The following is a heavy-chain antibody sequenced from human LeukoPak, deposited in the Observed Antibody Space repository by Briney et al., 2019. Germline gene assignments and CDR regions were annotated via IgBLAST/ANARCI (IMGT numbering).Heavy chain of an antibody. J-gene: IGHJ4*02. CDR3: ARGVGEYYDSTRAGFDY. CDR2: IIPIFGTA. CDR1: GGTFSSYA. D-gene: IGHD3-22*01. Sequence: SVKVSCKASGGTFSSYAVSWVRQAPGQGLEWMGGIIPIFGTANYAQKFQGRVTITADESTSTAYMELSSLRSEDTAVYYCARGVGEYYDSTRAGFDYWGQGTLVTVSS. V-gene: IGHV1-69*13.